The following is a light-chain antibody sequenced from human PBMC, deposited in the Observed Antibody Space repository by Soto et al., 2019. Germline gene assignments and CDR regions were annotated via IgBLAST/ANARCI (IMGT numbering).Light chain of an antibody. Sequence: EVVMTQSPATLSVSPGERATLSCRASQSVSSNLAWYQQKPGQAPRLLVYGASTRATGIPARFSGSGSGTQFTLTISSLQSEDFEVYYCQQHNNWPLTFGGGTKVDIK. V-gene: IGKV3-15*01. CDR3: QQHNNWPLT. J-gene: IGKJ4*01. CDR2: GAS. CDR1: QSVSSN.